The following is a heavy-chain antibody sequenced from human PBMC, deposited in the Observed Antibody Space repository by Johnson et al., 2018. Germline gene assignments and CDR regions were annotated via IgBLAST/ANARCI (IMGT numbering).Heavy chain of an antibody. CDR1: GFTFGDYA. Sequence: QLVESGGGLVQPGRSLRLSCTASGFTFGDYAMSWFRQAPGKGLEWVGFIRSKAYGGTTEYAASVKGRFTISRDDSKSNAYLQMNSLKTEDTAVYYCTKNCGGDCYYFQHWGQGTLVTVSS. J-gene: IGHJ1*01. CDR2: IRSKAYGGTT. D-gene: IGHD2-21*02. CDR3: TKNCGGDCYYFQH. V-gene: IGHV3-49*03.